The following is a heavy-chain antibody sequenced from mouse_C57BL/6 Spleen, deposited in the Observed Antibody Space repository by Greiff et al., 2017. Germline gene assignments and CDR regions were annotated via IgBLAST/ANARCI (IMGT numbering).Heavy chain of an antibody. CDR3: ARSDYDGYYFDY. CDR2: IDPSDSET. Sequence: QVHVKQPGAELVRPGSSVKLSCKASGYTFTSYWMHWVKQRPIQGLEWIGNIDPSDSETHYNQKFKDKATLTVDKSSSTAYMQLSSLTSEDSAVYYCARSDYDGYYFDYWGQGTTLTVSS. D-gene: IGHD2-3*01. J-gene: IGHJ2*01. CDR1: GYTFTSYW. V-gene: IGHV1-52*01.